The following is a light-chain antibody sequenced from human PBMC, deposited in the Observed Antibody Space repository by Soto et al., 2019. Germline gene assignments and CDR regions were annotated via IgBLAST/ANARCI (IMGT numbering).Light chain of an antibody. CDR1: QSVSNY. J-gene: IGKJ5*01. Sequence: EIVLTQSPATLSLFPGERATLSCRASQSVSNYLAWYQQKPGQAPRLLIDNASHRATGIPAKFSGSGSGTDFTLSISTLEPEDFAVYYCQHLRTFGQGTRLEIK. CDR2: NAS. CDR3: QHLRT. V-gene: IGKV3-11*01.